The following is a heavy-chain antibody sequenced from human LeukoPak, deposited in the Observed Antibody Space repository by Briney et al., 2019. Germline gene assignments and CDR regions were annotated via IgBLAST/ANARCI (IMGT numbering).Heavy chain of an antibody. D-gene: IGHD6-19*01. Sequence: SETLSLTCAVYGGSFSGYYWSWIRQPPGKGLEWIGEINHSGSTNYNPSLKSRVTISVDTSKNQFSLKLSSVTAADTAVYYCASLPMRLGYYYYYMDVWGKGTTVTISS. CDR3: ASLPMRLGYYYYYMDV. J-gene: IGHJ6*03. CDR2: INHSGST. V-gene: IGHV4-34*01. CDR1: GGSFSGYY.